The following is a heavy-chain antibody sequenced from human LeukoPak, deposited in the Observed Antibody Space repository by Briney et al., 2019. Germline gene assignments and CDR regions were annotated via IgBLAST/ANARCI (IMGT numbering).Heavy chain of an antibody. CDR2: TCYRSKWYN. CDR1: GDSVSSNSAA. CDR3: ARGKWELLSHYWCFDL. V-gene: IGHV6-1*01. D-gene: IGHD1-26*01. Sequence: SQTLSLTCAIPGDSVSSNSAAWNWIKQSPSRGLEWLGRTCYRSKWYNDYAVSVKSRITINPDTSKNQFSLQLNSVTPEDTAVYYCARGKWELLSHYWCFDLWGRGTLVTVSS. J-gene: IGHJ2*01.